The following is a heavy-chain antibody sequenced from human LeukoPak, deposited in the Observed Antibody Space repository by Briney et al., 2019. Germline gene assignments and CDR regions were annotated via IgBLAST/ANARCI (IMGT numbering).Heavy chain of an antibody. CDR2: MNPNSGNT. V-gene: IGHV1-8*01. CDR1: GYTFTSYD. D-gene: IGHD2-2*01. Sequence: ASVKVSCKASGYTFTSYDINWVRQATGQGLEWMGWMNPNSGNTGYAQKFQGRVTMTRNTSISTAYMELSSLRSEDTAVYYCARGLRCSTSCYLDYYYYYMDVCGKGTTVTVSS. CDR3: ARGLRCSTSCYLDYYYYYMDV. J-gene: IGHJ6*03.